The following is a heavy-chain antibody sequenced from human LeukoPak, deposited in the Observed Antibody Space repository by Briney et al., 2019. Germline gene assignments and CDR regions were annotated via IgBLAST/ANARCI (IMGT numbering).Heavy chain of an antibody. CDR2: IYYSGST. CDR3: ATATQLLSGSSGNRYNWFDP. D-gene: IGHD6-6*01. CDR1: GGSISSSSYY. Sequence: SETLSLTCTVSGGSISSSSYYWGWIRQPPGKGLEWIGSIYYSGSTYYNPSLKSRVTISVDTSKNQFSLKLSSVTAADTAVYYCATATQLLSGSSGNRYNWFDPWGQGTLVTVSS. J-gene: IGHJ5*02. V-gene: IGHV4-39*01.